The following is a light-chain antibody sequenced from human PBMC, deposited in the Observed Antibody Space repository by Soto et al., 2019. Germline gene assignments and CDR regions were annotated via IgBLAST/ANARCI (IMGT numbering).Light chain of an antibody. CDR3: QQYRSSPYT. Sequence: EIVLTQSPGTLSLSPGLRATLSCRASENIASRSVAWYQQHPGQAPRLLIYASSTRATGIPDRFSGSGSGTYFTLTLSRLEPEDFAVYYGQQYRSSPYTFGQGTKLEIK. CDR1: ENIASRS. CDR2: ASS. V-gene: IGKV3-20*01. J-gene: IGKJ2*01.